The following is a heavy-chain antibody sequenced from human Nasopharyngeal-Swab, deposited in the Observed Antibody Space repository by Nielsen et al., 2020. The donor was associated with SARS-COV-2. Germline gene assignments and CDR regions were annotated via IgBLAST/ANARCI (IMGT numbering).Heavy chain of an antibody. CDR3: ARSHIVVVTDAFDI. Sequence: ASVKVSCKASGYTFTDYYMHWVRQAPGQGLVWMGWINPNSGGTNYAQKFQGWVTMTRETSISTAYMELSRLRSDDTAVYYCARSHIVVVTDAFDIWGQGTMVTVSS. V-gene: IGHV1-2*04. D-gene: IGHD2-21*02. CDR1: GYTFTDYY. CDR2: INPNSGGT. J-gene: IGHJ3*02.